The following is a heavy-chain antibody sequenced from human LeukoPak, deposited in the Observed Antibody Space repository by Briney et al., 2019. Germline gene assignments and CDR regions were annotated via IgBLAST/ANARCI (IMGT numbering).Heavy chain of an antibody. CDR3: ARCMVLSQGWCNWFDP. CDR2: ITIGGGGT. CDR1: RFDLTTYA. D-gene: IGHD6-13*01. Sequence: WWALRLSCAASRFDLTTYAMTWVRQAPAKGLEWVTSITIGGGGTYCADSVKGRFTISRDNSENTLHLQMNNLRVEDTARYFCARCMVLSQGWCNWFDPWGQGTLVTVSS. J-gene: IGHJ5*02. V-gene: IGHV3-23*01.